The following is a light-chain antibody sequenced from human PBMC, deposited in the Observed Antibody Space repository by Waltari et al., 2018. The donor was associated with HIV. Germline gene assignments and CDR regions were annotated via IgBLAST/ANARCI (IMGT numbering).Light chain of an antibody. V-gene: IGLV3-21*04. J-gene: IGLJ3*02. CDR1: NGGSKG. CDR2: YDR. Sequence: SYVVSQPPSVSVAPGQTARMTCEGNNGGSKGVHWYQKKPDQAAILGIYYDRDRPSEIPGRVSGSKVGNTATLTITSGEAGDEVDYYCQVWDSRSDHRGVFGGGTKLTVL. CDR3: QVWDSRSDHRGV.